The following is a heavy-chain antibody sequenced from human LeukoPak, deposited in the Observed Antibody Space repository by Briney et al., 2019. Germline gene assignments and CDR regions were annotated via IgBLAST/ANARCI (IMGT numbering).Heavy chain of an antibody. D-gene: IGHD1-26*01. Sequence: NASCEASGYPFNGYQIQRVPRAPGPGPEVNGLLNPNSGGTNYAQKFQGRVTMTRDTSISTAYVDLSRLTSDDTAVYYCARALRSGSYREFDYWGQGTLVTVSS. CDR1: GYPFNGYQ. CDR3: ARALRSGSYREFDY. CDR2: LNPNSGGT. J-gene: IGHJ4*02. V-gene: IGHV1-2*02.